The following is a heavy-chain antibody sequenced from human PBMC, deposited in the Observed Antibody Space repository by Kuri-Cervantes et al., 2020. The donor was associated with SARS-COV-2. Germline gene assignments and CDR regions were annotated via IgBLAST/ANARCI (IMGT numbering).Heavy chain of an antibody. D-gene: IGHD6-19*01. V-gene: IGHV2-5*01. CDR2: IFGNDDE. CDR3: AHIRRTSGWHYFHFYSMDV. J-gene: IGHJ6*02. CDR1: GFSLSTAEVG. Sequence: SGPTLVKPTQTLTLTCTFSGFSLSTAEVGVGWIRQPPGEALEWLALIFGNDDERYSPSLKYRLTLTKGTSKNQVVLILTNVAPVDTGTYYCAHIRRTSGWHYFHFYSMDVWGQGTTVTVSS.